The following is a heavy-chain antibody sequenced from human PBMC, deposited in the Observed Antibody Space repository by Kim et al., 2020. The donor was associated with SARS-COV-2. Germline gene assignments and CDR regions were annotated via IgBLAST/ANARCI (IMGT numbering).Heavy chain of an antibody. CDR1: GGSFSGYY. CDR2: INHSGST. Sequence: SETLSLTCAVYGGSFSGYYWSWIRQPPGKGLEWIGEINHSGSTNYNPSLKSRVTISVDTSKNQFSLKLSSVTAADTAVYYCARGPAYCSSTSCSNWFDPWGQGTLVTVSS. CDR3: ARGPAYCSSTSCSNWFDP. J-gene: IGHJ5*02. V-gene: IGHV4-34*01. D-gene: IGHD2-2*01.